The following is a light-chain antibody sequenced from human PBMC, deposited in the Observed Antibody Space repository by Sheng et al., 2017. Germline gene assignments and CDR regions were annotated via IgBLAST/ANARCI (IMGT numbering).Light chain of an antibody. CDR3: HQYGSSPPFT. CDR1: QSVSSNY. V-gene: IGKV3-20*01. J-gene: IGKJ2*01. Sequence: EIVLTQSPGTLSLSPGERATLSCRASQSVSSNYLAWYQQKPGQAPRLLIYAASNRATGIPDRFSGSGSGTDFTLTITRLELEDFAVYYCHQYGSSPPFTFGQGTKLEI. CDR2: AAS.